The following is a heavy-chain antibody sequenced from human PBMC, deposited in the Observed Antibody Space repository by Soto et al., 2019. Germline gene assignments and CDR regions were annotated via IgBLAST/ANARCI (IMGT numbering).Heavy chain of an antibody. CDR1: GYTFTSYY. Sequence: GASVKVSCKASGYTFTSYYMHWVRQAPGQGLEWMGIINPSGGSTSYAQKFQGRVTMTRDTSTRTAYMELRNLRSDDTAVYYCARDPPAHLDFDYWGQGTLVTVS. J-gene: IGHJ4*02. CDR3: ARDPPAHLDFDY. V-gene: IGHV1-46*01. CDR2: INPSGGST.